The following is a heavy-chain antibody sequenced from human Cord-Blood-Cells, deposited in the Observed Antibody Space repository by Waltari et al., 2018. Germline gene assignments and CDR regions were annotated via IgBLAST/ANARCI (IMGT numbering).Heavy chain of an antibody. CDR1: GGSFSGYY. Sequence: QVQLQQWGAGLLKPSETLSLTCAVYGGSFSGYYWLWIRQPPGKGLEWIGEINHSESTNYNPSLKSRVTISVDTSKNQFSLKLSSVTAADTAVYYCARVPIWYLAAAGDYWGQGTLVTVSS. J-gene: IGHJ4*02. V-gene: IGHV4-34*01. D-gene: IGHD6-13*01. CDR3: ARVPIWYLAAAGDY. CDR2: INHSEST.